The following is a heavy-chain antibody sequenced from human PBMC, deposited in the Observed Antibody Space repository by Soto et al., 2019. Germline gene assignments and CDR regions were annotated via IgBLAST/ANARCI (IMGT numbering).Heavy chain of an antibody. CDR1: GYTFTSYG. CDR2: ISAYNGNT. J-gene: IGHJ6*02. D-gene: IGHD6-13*01. CDR3: ASSVIAAAGNRLVWDYYYGMDV. Sequence: ASVKVSCKASGYTFTSYGISWVRQAPGQGLEWMGWISAYNGNTNYAQKLQGRVTMTTDTSTSTAYMELRSLRSDDTAVYYCASSVIAAAGNRLVWDYYYGMDVWGQGTTVTVSS. V-gene: IGHV1-18*01.